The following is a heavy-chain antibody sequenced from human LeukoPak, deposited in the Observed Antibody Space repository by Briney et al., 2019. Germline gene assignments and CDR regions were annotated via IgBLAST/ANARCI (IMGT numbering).Heavy chain of an antibody. CDR2: INGDGTIT. CDR1: GFTFNKYW. CDR3: ATGNYYDSRGYYTFGH. J-gene: IGHJ4*02. Sequence: GGSLRLSCAASGFTFNKYWMHWVRHAPGKGLVWVSRINGDGTITSYVDSVKGGFTISRDNAKNTLYLQMSSLRAEDTAVYYCATGNYYDSRGYYTFGHWGQGTLVTVSS. V-gene: IGHV3-74*01. D-gene: IGHD3-22*01.